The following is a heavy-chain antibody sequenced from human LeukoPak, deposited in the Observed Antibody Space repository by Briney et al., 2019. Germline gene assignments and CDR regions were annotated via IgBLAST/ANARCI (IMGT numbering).Heavy chain of an antibody. Sequence: SGTLSLTCTVSGGSISSYYCSWIRQPPGKGLEWMGYIYHSGSTNYNPSLKSRVTISVDTSKNQFSLKLSSVTAADTAVYYCARVRGSGSPRVDHWGQGTLVTVSS. CDR3: ARVRGSGSPRVDH. CDR1: GGSISSYY. D-gene: IGHD3-10*01. J-gene: IGHJ4*02. V-gene: IGHV4-59*01. CDR2: IYHSGST.